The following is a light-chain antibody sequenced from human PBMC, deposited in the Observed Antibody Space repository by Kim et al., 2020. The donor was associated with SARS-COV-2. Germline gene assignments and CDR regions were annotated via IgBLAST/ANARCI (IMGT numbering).Light chain of an antibody. V-gene: IGLV3-19*01. CDR1: NFRNYY. Sequence: ALGQTVRITGQGANFRNYYASWYKQKPGQAPVTVIYGKNARPSGIPDRFSGSSAGNTASLTITGAQAEDEADYYCVSRDRSGNPWVFGGGTKLTVL. CDR3: VSRDRSGNPWV. CDR2: GKN. J-gene: IGLJ3*02.